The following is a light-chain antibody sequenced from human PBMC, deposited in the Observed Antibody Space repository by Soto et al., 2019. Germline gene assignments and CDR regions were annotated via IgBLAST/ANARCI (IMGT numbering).Light chain of an antibody. CDR3: GTWDASLSAGV. CDR2: NDD. Sequence: QSVLTQPPSVSAAPGQKVTISCSGSSSNIETNPVSWYRHLPGTVPKLLIHNDDKRPSGIPDRFSGSKSGTSATLGITGLQTGDGADYYCGTWDASLSAGVFGGGTKVTVL. CDR1: SSNIETNP. J-gene: IGLJ2*01. V-gene: IGLV1-51*01.